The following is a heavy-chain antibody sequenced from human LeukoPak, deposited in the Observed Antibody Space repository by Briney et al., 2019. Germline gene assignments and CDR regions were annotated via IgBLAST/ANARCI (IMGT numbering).Heavy chain of an antibody. CDR2: IGTAGDT. D-gene: IGHD6-19*01. V-gene: IGHV3-13*01. J-gene: IGHJ4*02. CDR3: ARAVAGTAFDY. CDR1: GFTFSSYD. Sequence: PGGSLRLSCAASGFTFSSYDTHWVRQATGKGLEWVSAIGTAGDTYYPGSVKGRFTISRENAKNSLYLQMNSLRAEDTAVYYCARAVAGTAFDYWGQGTLVTVSS.